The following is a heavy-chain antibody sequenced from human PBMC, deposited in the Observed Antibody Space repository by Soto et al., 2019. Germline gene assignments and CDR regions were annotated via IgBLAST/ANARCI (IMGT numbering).Heavy chain of an antibody. D-gene: IGHD5-18*01. CDR3: VKGPQLWYYYYYGMDV. CDR2: ISSNGGST. J-gene: IGHJ6*02. CDR1: GFTFSSYA. V-gene: IGHV3-64D*08. Sequence: GGSLRLSCSASGFTFSSYAMHWVRQAPGKGLEYVSAISSNGGSTYYADSVKGRFTISRDNSKNTLYLQMSSLRAEDTAVYYCVKGPQLWYYYYYGMDVWGQGTTVTVSS.